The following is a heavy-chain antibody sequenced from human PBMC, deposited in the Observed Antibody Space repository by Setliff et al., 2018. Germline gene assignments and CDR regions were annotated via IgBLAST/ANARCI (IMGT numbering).Heavy chain of an antibody. V-gene: IGHV1-69*10. CDR2: IIPILGIA. CDR1: GYTFTAYY. CDR3: AREGVDIRSSTDYRYYMDV. J-gene: IGHJ6*03. D-gene: IGHD5-12*01. Sequence: SVKVSCKASGYTFTAYYIHWVRQAPGQGLEWMGWIIPILGIANYAQKFQGRVTIITDEFTGTAYMELSSLRTEDTAVYYCAREGVDIRSSTDYRYYMDVWGKGTTVTVSS.